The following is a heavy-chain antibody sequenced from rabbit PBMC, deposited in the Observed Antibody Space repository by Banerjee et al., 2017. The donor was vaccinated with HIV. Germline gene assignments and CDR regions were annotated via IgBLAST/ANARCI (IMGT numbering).Heavy chain of an antibody. CDR2: IYAGSNGST. CDR3: ARGGDAATTYWNFNL. CDR1: GFSFSGDYY. D-gene: IGHD8-1*01. Sequence: QSLEESGGDLVKPGASLTLTCTASGFSFSGDYYMCWVRQAPGKGLEWIACIYAGSNGSTYYASWAKGRFTISRPSSTTVTLQMTSLTAADTATYFCARGGDAATTYWNFNLWGPGTLVTVS. J-gene: IGHJ4*01. V-gene: IGHV1S40*01.